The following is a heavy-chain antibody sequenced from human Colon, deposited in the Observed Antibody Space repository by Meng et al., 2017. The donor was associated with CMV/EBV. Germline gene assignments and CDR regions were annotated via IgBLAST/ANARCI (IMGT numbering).Heavy chain of an antibody. V-gene: IGHV1-69*05. CDR3: ARGTSSGLTY. CDR2: ITPALQTP. J-gene: IGHJ4*02. Sequence: VSCRPSGDDFHIYLLTWVRQAPGQGLEWMGGITPALQTPHYAQKFQGRLTIITDESTSTVFMELNSLTSEDTAVYYCARGTSSGLTYWGQGTLVTVSS. D-gene: IGHD3-22*01. CDR1: GDDFHIYL.